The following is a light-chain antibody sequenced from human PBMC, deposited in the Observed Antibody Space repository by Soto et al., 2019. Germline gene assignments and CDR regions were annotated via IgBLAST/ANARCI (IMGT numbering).Light chain of an antibody. J-gene: IGKJ2*01. CDR1: QSVSSNY. V-gene: IGKV3-20*01. CDR2: GAS. CDR3: QQYGNSPYT. Sequence: EIVLTQSPGTLSLSPGERATLSCRASQSVSSNYLAWYQQKPGQAPSLLIYGASSRATGIPDRFSGSGSGTDFTLSISRLEPEDFAVYYCQQYGNSPYTFGQGTTREIK.